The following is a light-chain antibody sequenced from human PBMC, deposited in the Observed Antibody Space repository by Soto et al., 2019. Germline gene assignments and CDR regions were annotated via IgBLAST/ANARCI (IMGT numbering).Light chain of an antibody. V-gene: IGKV1D-12*01. Sequence: DIQMTQSPSSLSASVGDRITITCRANENVGNWLDWNQQKPWKAPKLFIYAASTLPSGAPSRFSGRRSGTVFSLTLSRLQPEDFATYYCRQANSSPLSFAGGTKVEIK. J-gene: IGKJ4*01. CDR3: RQANSSPLS. CDR1: ENVGNW. CDR2: AAS.